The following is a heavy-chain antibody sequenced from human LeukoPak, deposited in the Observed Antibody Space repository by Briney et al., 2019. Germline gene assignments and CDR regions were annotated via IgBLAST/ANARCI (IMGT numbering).Heavy chain of an antibody. D-gene: IGHD3-3*01. J-gene: IGHJ1*01. CDR2: IRYDGSNK. Sequence: GSLRLSCAASGFTFSDYYMSWIRQAPGKGLEWVAFIRYDGSNKYYADSVKGRFTISRDNSKNTLYLQMNSLRAEDTAVYYCAKGYYDFWSGYPEYFQHWGQGTLVTVSS. CDR3: AKGYYDFWSGYPEYFQH. CDR1: GFTFSDYY. V-gene: IGHV3-30*02.